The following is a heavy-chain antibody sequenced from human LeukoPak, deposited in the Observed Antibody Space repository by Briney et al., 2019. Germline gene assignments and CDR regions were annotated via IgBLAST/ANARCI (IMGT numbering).Heavy chain of an antibody. Sequence: SETLSLTCTVSGGSISSGGYYWSWIRQPPGKGLEWIGYIYYNENTNYNPSLKSRVTISVDTSKNQFSLKLSSVTAADTAMYFCARVCSGTSCNGTPFDYWGQGTRVTVSS. CDR3: ARVCSGTSCNGTPFDY. CDR1: GGSISSGGYY. J-gene: IGHJ4*02. CDR2: IYYNENT. V-gene: IGHV4-61*08. D-gene: IGHD2-2*01.